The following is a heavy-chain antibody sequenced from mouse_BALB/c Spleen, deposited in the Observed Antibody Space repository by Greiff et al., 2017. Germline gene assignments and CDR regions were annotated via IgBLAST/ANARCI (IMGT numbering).Heavy chain of an antibody. Sequence: EVMLVESGGGLVKPGGSLKLSCAASGFTFSSYAMSWVRQTPEKRLEWVASISSGGSTYYPDSVKGRFTISRDNARNILYLQMSSLRSEDTAMYYCARVLGLLDYWGQGTTLTVSS. CDR1: GFTFSSYA. CDR3: ARVLGLLDY. V-gene: IGHV5-6-5*01. D-gene: IGHD3-1*01. CDR2: ISSGGST. J-gene: IGHJ2*01.